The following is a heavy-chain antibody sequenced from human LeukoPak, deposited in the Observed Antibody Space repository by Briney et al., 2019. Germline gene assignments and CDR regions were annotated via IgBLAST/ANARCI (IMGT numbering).Heavy chain of an antibody. CDR2: IDNGGSGT. CDR3: ARDTEITIFGVVTPPGY. Sequence: GGSLRLSCAASGYTFSGYWMHWVRQVPEKGLVLVSRIDNGGSGTTYADSVKGRFTVSRDNAKNSLYLQMNSLRAEDTAVYYCARDTEITIFGVVTPPGYWGQGTLVTVSS. CDR1: GYTFSGYW. J-gene: IGHJ4*02. V-gene: IGHV3-74*01. D-gene: IGHD3-3*01.